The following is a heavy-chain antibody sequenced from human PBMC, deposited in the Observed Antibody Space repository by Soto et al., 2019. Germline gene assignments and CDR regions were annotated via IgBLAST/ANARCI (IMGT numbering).Heavy chain of an antibody. CDR3: ARGLPNYYDSSGYYYFDY. J-gene: IGHJ4*02. CDR1: GYTFTSYG. Sequence: QVQLVQSGAEVKKPGASVKVSCKASGYTFTSYGISWVRQAPGQGLEWMGWISAYNGNTNYAQKLQGRVTMTTDTSTSTANIELRSLRSDYSVVYYCARGLPNYYDSSGYYYFDYWGQGTLVTVSS. D-gene: IGHD3-22*01. CDR2: ISAYNGNT. V-gene: IGHV1-18*01.